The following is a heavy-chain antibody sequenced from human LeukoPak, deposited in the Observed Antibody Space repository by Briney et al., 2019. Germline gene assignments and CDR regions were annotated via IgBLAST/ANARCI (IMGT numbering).Heavy chain of an antibody. CDR1: GFTLSTYA. CDR3: AKAPVTSCRGAYCYPFDS. D-gene: IGHD2-21*01. V-gene: IGHV3-23*01. J-gene: IGHJ4*02. CDR2: TSSSDADT. Sequence: GGSLRLSCAASGFTLSTYAMSWVRQTPGKGLEWVAATSSSDADTYHADSVRGRFTISRDNSKNTLYLQMNSLRAEDAAVYFCAKAPVTSCRGAYCYPFDSWGQGTLVTVSS.